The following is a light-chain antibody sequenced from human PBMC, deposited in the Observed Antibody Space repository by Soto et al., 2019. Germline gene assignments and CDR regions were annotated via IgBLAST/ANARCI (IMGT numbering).Light chain of an antibody. CDR1: SSDIGAFTS. CDR3: SSYSPTTTLVV. J-gene: IGLJ2*01. V-gene: IGLV2-14*03. CDR2: DII. Sequence: QSVLTQPASVSGSPGQSITISCTGTSSDIGAFTSVSWYQQHPGKAPKLIIYDIIHRPSGVSDRFSGSKSVNTASLTVSGLQPADEATYYCSSYSPTTTLVVFGGGTKVTVL.